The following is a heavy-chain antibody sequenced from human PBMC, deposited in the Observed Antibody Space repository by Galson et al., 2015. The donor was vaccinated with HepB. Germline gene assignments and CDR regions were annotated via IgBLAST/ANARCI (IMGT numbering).Heavy chain of an antibody. V-gene: IGHV3-15*07. Sequence: SLRLSCAASGFTFSNAWMNWVRQAPGKGLEWVGRIKSKTDGGTTDYAAPVKGRFTISRDDSKNTLYLQMNSLKTEDTAVYYCTTATYSSSWYGPHDAFDIWGQGTMVTVSS. CDR2: IKSKTDGGTT. D-gene: IGHD6-13*01. CDR3: TTATYSSSWYGPHDAFDI. J-gene: IGHJ3*02. CDR1: GFTFSNAW.